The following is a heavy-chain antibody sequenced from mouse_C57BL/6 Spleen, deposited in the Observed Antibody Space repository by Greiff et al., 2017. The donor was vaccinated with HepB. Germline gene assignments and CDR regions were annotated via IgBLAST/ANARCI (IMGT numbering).Heavy chain of an antibody. CDR2: ISYDGSN. CDR1: GYSITSGYY. V-gene: IGHV3-6*01. D-gene: IGHD2-4*01. J-gene: IGHJ4*01. CDR3: ARELEYDALYAMDY. Sequence: EVKLVESGPGLVKPSQSLSLTCSVTGYSITSGYYWNWIRQFPGNKLEWMGYISYDGSNNYNPSLKNRISITRDTSKNQFFLKLNSVTTEDTATYYCARELEYDALYAMDYWGQGTSVTVSS.